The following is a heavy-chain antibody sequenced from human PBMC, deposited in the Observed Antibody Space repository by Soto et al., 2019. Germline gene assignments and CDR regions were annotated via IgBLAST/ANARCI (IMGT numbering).Heavy chain of an antibody. J-gene: IGHJ6*02. CDR1: GFTFSDYA. CDR2: LDGAGGST. D-gene: IGHD3-10*01. V-gene: IGHV3-23*01. CDR3: AAPRDEYGSGVSWFTYGMDI. Sequence: PGGSLRLSCLASGFTFSDYAMTWVRHVPGRGLEWVASLDGAGGSTYYADSVRGRFTISRDNSQNTLFLQMKRLTVDDTAIYYCAAPRDEYGSGVSWFTYGMDIWGQGTPVTVSS.